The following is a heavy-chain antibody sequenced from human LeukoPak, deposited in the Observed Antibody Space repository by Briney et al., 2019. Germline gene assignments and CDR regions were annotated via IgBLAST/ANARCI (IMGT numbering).Heavy chain of an antibody. CDR2: IHYSGST. CDR3: ARRELLSTPDAFDI. V-gene: IGHV4-59*08. Sequence: SETLSLTCTVSGGSISSFYWSWIRQPPGKGLEWIGYIHYSGSTSYNPSLKSRVTISVDTSKNQFSLKVSSVTAADTAVYYCARRELLSTPDAFDIWGQGTMVTVSS. J-gene: IGHJ3*02. CDR1: GGSISSFY. D-gene: IGHD3-10*01.